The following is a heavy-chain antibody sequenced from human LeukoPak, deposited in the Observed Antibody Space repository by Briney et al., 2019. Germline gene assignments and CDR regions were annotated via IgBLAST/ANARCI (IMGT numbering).Heavy chain of an antibody. Sequence: PGGSLRLSCAASGFTFSSFWMSWVRQAPGKGLEWGANIKEDGSEKYYVDSVKGRFTISRDNAKNSLYLQMNSLRAEDTAVYYCVRRGYKYDYWGQGTMVTVSS. V-gene: IGHV3-7*05. CDR2: IKEDGSEK. J-gene: IGHJ3*01. D-gene: IGHD5-18*01. CDR3: VRRGYKYDY. CDR1: GFTFSSFW.